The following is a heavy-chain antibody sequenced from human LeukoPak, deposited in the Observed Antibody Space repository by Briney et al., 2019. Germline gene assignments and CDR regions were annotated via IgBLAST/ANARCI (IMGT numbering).Heavy chain of an antibody. D-gene: IGHD3-3*01. CDR1: GFTFDEFA. V-gene: IGHV3-43*02. CDR3: AKGLSSIFDALNI. Sequence: GGSLRLSCAASGFTFDEFAMHWVRQAPGKGLEWVSLISGDGATTYYAASVKGRFTISRDNKKNFLYLQMNNLGTEDTALFYCAKGLSSIFDALNIWGQGTLVTVSS. CDR2: ISGDGATT. J-gene: IGHJ3*02.